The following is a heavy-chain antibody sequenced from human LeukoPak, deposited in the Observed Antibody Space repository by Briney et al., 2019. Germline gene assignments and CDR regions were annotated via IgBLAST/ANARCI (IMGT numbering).Heavy chain of an antibody. CDR3: ARRTILTAPLDY. V-gene: IGHV3-23*01. D-gene: IGHD3-9*01. J-gene: IGHJ4*02. CDR2: ISDNGGST. Sequence: GGSLRLSCAASGFTFSNYDMNWVRQAPGEGLEWVSHISDNGGSTDYADSVKGRFTISRDNSKKTLYLHMNSLRAEDTAVYYCARRTILTAPLDYWGQGALVTVSP. CDR1: GFTFSNYD.